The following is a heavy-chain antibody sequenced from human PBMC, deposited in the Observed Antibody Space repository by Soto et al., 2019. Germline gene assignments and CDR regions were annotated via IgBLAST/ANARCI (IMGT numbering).Heavy chain of an antibody. CDR2: ISPSGGST. CDR1: GYTFTSYY. D-gene: IGHD6-13*01. Sequence: ASVKVSCKASGYTFTSYYMHWVRQAPGQGLEWMGIISPSGGSTSYAQKFQGRVTMTRDTSTSTVYMELSSLRSEDTAVYYCARAAAAGTTMGPYYYYYMDVWGKGTTVTVSS. V-gene: IGHV1-46*03. CDR3: ARAAAAGTTMGPYYYYYMDV. J-gene: IGHJ6*03.